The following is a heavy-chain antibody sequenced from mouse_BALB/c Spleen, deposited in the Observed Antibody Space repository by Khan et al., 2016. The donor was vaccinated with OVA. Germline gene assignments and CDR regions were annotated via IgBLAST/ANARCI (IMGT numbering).Heavy chain of an antibody. J-gene: IGHJ4*01. Sequence: EVQLQESGPGLVKPSQSLSLTCTVTGYSITSDYAWNWIRQFPGNKLEWMGYINYSGSTNYNPALKSRISITRDTSKNQFFLQLHSVTIADTATYYCARDGSRYDYAMDYWGQGTAVTVSS. D-gene: IGHD2-3*01. V-gene: IGHV3-2*02. CDR3: ARDGSRYDYAMDY. CDR1: GYSITSDYA. CDR2: INYSGST.